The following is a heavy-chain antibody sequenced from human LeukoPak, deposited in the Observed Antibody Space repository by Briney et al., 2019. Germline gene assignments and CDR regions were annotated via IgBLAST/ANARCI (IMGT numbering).Heavy chain of an antibody. V-gene: IGHV3-30*04. CDR3: AKDATLQH. CDR1: GFTFSSYA. CDR2: ISYDGSNK. J-gene: IGHJ1*01. Sequence: GGSLRLSCAASGFTFSSYAMHWVRQAPGKGLEWVAVISYDGSNKYYADSVKGRFTISRDNSKNTLYLQMNSLRAEDTAVYYCAKDATLQHWGQGTLVTVSS.